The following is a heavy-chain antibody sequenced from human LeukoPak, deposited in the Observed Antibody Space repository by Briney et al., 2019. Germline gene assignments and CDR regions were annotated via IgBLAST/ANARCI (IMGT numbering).Heavy chain of an antibody. CDR2: SSGSGGST. J-gene: IGHJ4*02. D-gene: IGHD1-26*01. CDR1: GFTFISYA. CDR3: ARRNRGSYSYFDH. Sequence: GGSLRLSCAASGFTFISYAMRRVRQAPGKGLEGVSASSGSGGSTYYADVVKGRFPISRDNATSTLYLQMNSLRAEDKDVSSCARRNRGSYSYFDHWGQGTLVPVSS. V-gene: IGHV3-23*01.